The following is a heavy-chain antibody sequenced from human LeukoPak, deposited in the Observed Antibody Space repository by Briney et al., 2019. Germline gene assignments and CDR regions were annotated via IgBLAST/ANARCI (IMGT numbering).Heavy chain of an antibody. J-gene: IGHJ4*02. Sequence: ASVKVPCKASGYTFTSYGISWVRQAPGQGLEWMGWISAYNGNINYAQNLQARVTMTTDTSTNTAYMELRSLRSDDTAVYYCARGSRYTSSWYADYWGQGTLVTVSS. CDR1: GYTFTSYG. V-gene: IGHV1-18*01. D-gene: IGHD6-13*01. CDR3: ARGSRYTSSWYADY. CDR2: ISAYNGNI.